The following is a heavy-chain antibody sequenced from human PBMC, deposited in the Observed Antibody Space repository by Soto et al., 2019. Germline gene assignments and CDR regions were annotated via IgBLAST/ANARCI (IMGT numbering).Heavy chain of an antibody. D-gene: IGHD3-22*01. J-gene: IGHJ4*02. CDR1: GFTFSSYA. CDR2: ISGSGGST. V-gene: IGHV3-23*01. Sequence: GGSLRLSCAASGFTFSSYAMSWVRQAPGKGLEWVSAISGSGGSTYYADSVKGRFTISRDNSKNTLYLQMNSLRAEDTAVYYCAKESDSSGSRLRVGLGYYFDYWGQGTLVTVSS. CDR3: AKESDSSGSRLRVGLGYYFDY.